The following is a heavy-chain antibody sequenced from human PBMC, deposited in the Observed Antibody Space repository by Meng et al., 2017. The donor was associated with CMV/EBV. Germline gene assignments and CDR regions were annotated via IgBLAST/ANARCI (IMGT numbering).Heavy chain of an antibody. D-gene: IGHD3-10*01. V-gene: IGHV4-61*02. J-gene: IGHJ4*02. CDR1: GGSISSGSYY. CDR2: IYTSGST. CDR3: ASVQGLGVS. Sequence: QGQLQGSGPGLVKPSQTLSLRCTVSGGSISSGSYYWSWIRQPAGKGLEWIGRIYTSGSTNYNPSLKSRVTISVDTSKNQFSLKLSSVTAADTAVYYCASVQGLGVSWGQGTLVTVSS.